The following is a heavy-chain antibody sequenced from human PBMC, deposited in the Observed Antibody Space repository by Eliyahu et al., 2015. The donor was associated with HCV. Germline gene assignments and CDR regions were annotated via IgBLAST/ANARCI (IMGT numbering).Heavy chain of an antibody. CDR2: IYYSGST. CDR3: ARHQYYDYVWGSYREYYFDY. Sequence: QLQLQESGPGLVKPSETLSLTCTVSGGSISSSSYYWGWIRQPPGKGLEWIGSIYYSGSTYYNPSLKSRVTISVDTSKNQFSLKLSSVTAADTAVYYCARHQYYDYVWGSYREYYFDYWGQGTLVTVSS. CDR1: GGSISSSSYY. D-gene: IGHD3-16*02. V-gene: IGHV4-39*01. J-gene: IGHJ4*02.